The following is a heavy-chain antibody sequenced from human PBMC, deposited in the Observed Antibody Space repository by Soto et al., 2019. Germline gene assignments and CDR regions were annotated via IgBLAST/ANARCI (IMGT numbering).Heavy chain of an antibody. CDR1: GGSISSENW. J-gene: IGHJ4*02. CDR3: ARRMRAGKYYDAGDY. V-gene: IGHV4-4*02. CDR2: IYYTGSN. D-gene: IGHD3-22*01. Sequence: SETLSLTCAVSGGSISSENWRSWVRQSPGKGLEWIGEIYYTGSNNYNPSLQSRVTISVDRSREMFSLRLTSVTAADTAVYYCARRMRAGKYYDAGDYWGPGSLVTVSS.